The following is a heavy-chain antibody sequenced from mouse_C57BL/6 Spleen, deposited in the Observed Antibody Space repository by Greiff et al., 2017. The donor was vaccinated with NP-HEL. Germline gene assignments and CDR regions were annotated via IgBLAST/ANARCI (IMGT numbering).Heavy chain of an antibody. Sequence: QVQLKQPGAELVMPGASVKLSCKASGYTFTSYWMHWVKQRPGQGLEWIGEIDPSDSYTNYNQKFKGKSTLTVDKSSSTAYMQLSSLTSEDSAVYYCARGGYDGEPPWFAYWGQGTLVTVSA. CDR2: IDPSDSYT. CDR1: GYTFTSYW. J-gene: IGHJ3*01. V-gene: IGHV1-69*01. D-gene: IGHD2-2*01. CDR3: ARGGYDGEPPWFAY.